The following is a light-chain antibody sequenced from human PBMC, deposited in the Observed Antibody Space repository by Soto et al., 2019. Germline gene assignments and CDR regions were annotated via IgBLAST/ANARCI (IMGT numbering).Light chain of an antibody. CDR2: ATS. V-gene: IGKV3-20*01. CDR1: QYVNSNY. Sequence: EIVLTQSPGTLSLSPGERATLSCRASQYVNSNYLAWYQQKPGQAPRLLIYATSTRATGIPDRFSGSGSGTDFTLTISRLEPEDVAVYFCQQFGGSPLYTLGQGTKLEIK. CDR3: QQFGGSPLYT. J-gene: IGKJ2*01.